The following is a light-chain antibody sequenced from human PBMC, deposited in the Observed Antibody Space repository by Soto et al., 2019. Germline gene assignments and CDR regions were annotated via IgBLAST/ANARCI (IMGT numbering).Light chain of an antibody. CDR3: QQYGSTPLT. CDR1: QSVRSNY. V-gene: IGKV3-20*01. Sequence: EIVLKQSPDTLSLSPGERATLSCRASQSVRSNYLAWYQQKPGQAPRFLIYDASSRATGIPDRFSGSGSGTDFTLNISRLEPEDCAVYYCQQYGSTPLTFGGGTKVDIK. CDR2: DAS. J-gene: IGKJ4*01.